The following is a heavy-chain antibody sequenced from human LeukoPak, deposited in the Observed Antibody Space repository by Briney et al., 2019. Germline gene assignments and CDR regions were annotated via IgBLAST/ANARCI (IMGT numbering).Heavy chain of an antibody. CDR3: ARSILHSGGSCCWYFFDY. CDR1: GGSIGGHY. J-gene: IGHJ4*02. CDR2: IYYSGST. Sequence: SETLSLTCTVSGGSIGGHYWSWIRQPPGKGLEWIGYIYYSGSTDYSPSLKSRVTISVDTSKNQFSLQLSSVSVADTAVYYCARSILHSGGSCCWYFFDYWGQGALVTVSS. V-gene: IGHV4-59*11. D-gene: IGHD2-15*01.